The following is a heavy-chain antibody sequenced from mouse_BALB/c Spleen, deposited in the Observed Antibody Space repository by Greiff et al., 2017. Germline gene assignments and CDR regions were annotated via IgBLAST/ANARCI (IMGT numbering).Heavy chain of an antibody. CDR2: ISDGGSYT. V-gene: IGHV5-4*02. CDR3: ARDPAWFAY. Sequence: EVQGVESGGGLVKPGGSLKLSCAASGFTFSDYYMYWVRQTPEKRLEWVATISDGGSYTYYPDSVKGRFTISRDNAKNNLYLQMSSLKSEDTAMYYCARDPAWFAYWGQGTLVTVSA. CDR1: GFTFSDYY. J-gene: IGHJ3*01.